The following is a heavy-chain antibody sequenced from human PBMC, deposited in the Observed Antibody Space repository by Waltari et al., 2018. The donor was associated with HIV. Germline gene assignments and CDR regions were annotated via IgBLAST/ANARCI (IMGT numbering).Heavy chain of an antibody. CDR3: ARWEGYFDV. V-gene: IGHV4-34*08. Sequence: QQLGAALLNPAATVSLPCAVDDGTVSGHHVSWIRQSPGKGLEWIGEINHSGVPNYNSSLKSRVVISVDTSKNQFSLRLTSLTAADTGVYFCARWEGYFDVWGRGT. CDR2: INHSGVP. D-gene: IGHD1-26*01. CDR1: DGTVSGHH. J-gene: IGHJ2*01.